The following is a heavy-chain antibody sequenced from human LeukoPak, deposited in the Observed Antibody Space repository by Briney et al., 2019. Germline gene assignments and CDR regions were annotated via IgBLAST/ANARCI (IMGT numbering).Heavy chain of an antibody. V-gene: IGHV4-59*01. J-gene: IGHJ4*02. CDR3: AGGDRAAAGSPGY. Sequence: SETLSLTCTVSGGSISSYYWSWIRQPPGKGLEWIGYIYYSGSTNYNPSLKSRVTISEDTSKNQFSLKLSSVTAADTAVYYCAGGDRAAAGSPGYWGQGTLVTVSS. CDR1: GGSISSYY. D-gene: IGHD6-13*01. CDR2: IYYSGST.